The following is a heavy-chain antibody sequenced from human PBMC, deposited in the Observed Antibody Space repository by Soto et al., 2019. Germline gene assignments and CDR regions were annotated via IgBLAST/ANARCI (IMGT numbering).Heavy chain of an antibody. Sequence: QVQLVESGGGVVQPGRSLRLSCAASAFTFSSNGMHWVRQAPGKGLEWVAVLWSDGSEKYYADSVKGRFSISRDNSKNTLYLHMDSLRAEDTAVYYCARDLGRFNFGSAYVVYWGQGTLVTVSS. CDR2: LWSDGSEK. V-gene: IGHV3-33*01. CDR3: ARDLGRFNFGSAYVVY. D-gene: IGHD3-10*01. J-gene: IGHJ4*02. CDR1: AFTFSSNG.